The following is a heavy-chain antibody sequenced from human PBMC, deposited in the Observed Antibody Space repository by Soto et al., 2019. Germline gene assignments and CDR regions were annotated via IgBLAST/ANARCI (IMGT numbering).Heavy chain of an antibody. CDR2: TYYRSRWYN. V-gene: IGHV6-1*01. Sequence: PSQTLSLTCVISGDSVSSNSAAWNWIRQSQSRGLEWLGRTYYRSRWYNDYAVSVRSRITVNADTSKNQFSLHLNSVTPEDTSVYYCAGTSSLQSYYMDVWDQVTAVPV. D-gene: IGHD1-7*01. CDR1: GDSVSSNSAA. CDR3: AGTSSLQSYYMDV. J-gene: IGHJ6*03.